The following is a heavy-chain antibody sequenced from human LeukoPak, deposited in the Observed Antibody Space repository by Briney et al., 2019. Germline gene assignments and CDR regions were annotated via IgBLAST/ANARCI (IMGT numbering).Heavy chain of an antibody. J-gene: IGHJ3*02. CDR1: GFTFSNAW. Sequence: PGGSLRLSCAASGFTFSNAWMSWVRQAPGKGLEWVGRIKSKTDGGTTDYAAPVKGRFTISRDDSKNTLYLQMNSLKTEDTAVYYCTTEPWAAQGAFDIWGQGTMVTVSS. CDR3: TTEPWAAQGAFDI. V-gene: IGHV3-15*01. D-gene: IGHD1-26*01. CDR2: IKSKTDGGTT.